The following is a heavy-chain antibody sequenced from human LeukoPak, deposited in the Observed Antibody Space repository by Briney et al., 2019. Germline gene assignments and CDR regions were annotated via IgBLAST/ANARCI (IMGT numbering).Heavy chain of an antibody. D-gene: IGHD4-17*01. CDR3: ARDSYGDYYFDY. V-gene: IGHV3-21*01. Sequence: GGSLRLSCAASGFTFTSYTMNWVGQAAGKGLEGVSSISGSGNYIYYADSVKGRFTISRDDAKNSLYLQMSSLRAEDTAVYYCARDSYGDYYFDYWGQGTLVTVSS. J-gene: IGHJ4*02. CDR2: ISGSGNYI. CDR1: GFTFTSYT.